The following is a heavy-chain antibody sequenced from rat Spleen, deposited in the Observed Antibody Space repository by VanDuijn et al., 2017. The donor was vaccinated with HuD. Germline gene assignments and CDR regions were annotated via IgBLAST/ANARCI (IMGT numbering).Heavy chain of an antibody. CDR3: ARHRIYYSSYVYAFDY. V-gene: IGHV5-22*01. Sequence: EVQLVESGGGLVQPRRSLKLSCTASGFTFSDYAMAWIRQAPKKGLEWVASISYEGSSTYYGDSVKGRFTISRDNAKSTLYLQMNSLRSEDTATYYCARHRIYYSSYVYAFDYWGQGVMVTVSS. CDR2: ISYEGSST. CDR1: GFTFSDYA. J-gene: IGHJ2*01. D-gene: IGHD1-2*01.